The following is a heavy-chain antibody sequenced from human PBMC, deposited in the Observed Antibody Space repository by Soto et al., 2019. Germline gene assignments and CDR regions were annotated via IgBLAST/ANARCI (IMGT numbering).Heavy chain of an antibody. CDR1: GGSISSSNW. CDR3: ARVSGSYYYGMDV. CDR2: SYHSGST. Sequence: LSLTCAVSGGSISSSNWWSWVRQPPGKGLEWIGESYHSGSTKYNPSLKSRVTISVDKSKNQFSLKLSSVTAADTAVYYCARVSGSYYYGMDVWGQGTTVTVSS. V-gene: IGHV4-4*02. J-gene: IGHJ6*02.